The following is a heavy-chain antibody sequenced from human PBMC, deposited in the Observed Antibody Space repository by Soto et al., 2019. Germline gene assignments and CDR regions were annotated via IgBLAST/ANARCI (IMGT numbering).Heavy chain of an antibody. J-gene: IGHJ3*02. D-gene: IGHD4-17*01. CDR3: ARAVRYDYGDNVGAFDI. Sequence: QVQLQESGPGLVKPSQTLSLTCTVSGGSISSGGYYWSWIRQHPGKGLEWIGYIYYSGSTYYNPSLKSRVTISVDTSKNQFSLKLSSVTAADTAVYYCARAVRYDYGDNVGAFDIWGQGTMVTVSS. V-gene: IGHV4-31*03. CDR1: GGSISSGGYY. CDR2: IYYSGST.